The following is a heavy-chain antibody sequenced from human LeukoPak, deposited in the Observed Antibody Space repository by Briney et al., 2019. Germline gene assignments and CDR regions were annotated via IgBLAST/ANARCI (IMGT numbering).Heavy chain of an antibody. Sequence: GGSLRLSCAASGFTFSSYGMHWVRQAPGKGLEWVAVISYDGSNKYYADSVKGRFTISRDNSKNTLYLQMNSLRAEDTAVYYCQGSLGYWGQGTLVTVSS. CDR3: QGSLGY. D-gene: IGHD3-16*01. J-gene: IGHJ4*02. V-gene: IGHV3-30*03. CDR1: GFTFSSYG. CDR2: ISYDGSNK.